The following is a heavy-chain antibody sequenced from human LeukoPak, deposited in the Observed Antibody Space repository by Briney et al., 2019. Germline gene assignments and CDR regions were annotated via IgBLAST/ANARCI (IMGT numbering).Heavy chain of an antibody. CDR2: IYYSGST. Sequence: SETLSLTCTVSGGSLSSYYWSWIRQPPGKGLEGIGYIYYSGSTNYKSSLKSRVTISVDTSKNQFSLKLSSVTAADTAVYYCARTTEGGYSYGYFYYYYMDVWGKGTTVTISS. CDR1: GGSLSSYY. D-gene: IGHD5-18*01. V-gene: IGHV4-59*01. J-gene: IGHJ6*03. CDR3: ARTTEGGYSYGYFYYYYMDV.